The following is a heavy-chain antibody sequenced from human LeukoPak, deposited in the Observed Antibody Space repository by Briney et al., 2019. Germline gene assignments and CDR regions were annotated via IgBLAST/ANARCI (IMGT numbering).Heavy chain of an antibody. CDR3: ARDKNYYDSSGYYPFDY. CDR1: GYTFTSYY. CDR2: INPSGGST. Sequence: GASVKVSCKASGYTFTSYYMHWVRQAPGQGLEWMGIINPSGGSTSYAQKFQGRVTMTRDMSTSTVYMELSSLRSEDTAVYYCARDKNYYDSSGYYPFDYWGQGTLVTVSS. V-gene: IGHV1-46*01. J-gene: IGHJ4*02. D-gene: IGHD3-22*01.